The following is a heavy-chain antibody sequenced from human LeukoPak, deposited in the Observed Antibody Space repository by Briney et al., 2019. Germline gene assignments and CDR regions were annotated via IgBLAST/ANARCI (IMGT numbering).Heavy chain of an antibody. Sequence: PGASLRLSCAASGFTFSSYAMSWVRQAPGKGLEWVSAISGSGGSTYYADSVKGRFTISRDNSKNTLYLQMSSLRAEDTAVYYCVKGYCGGDCYFDYWGQGTLVTVSS. J-gene: IGHJ4*02. CDR2: ISGSGGST. CDR1: GFTFSSYA. CDR3: VKGYCGGDCYFDY. V-gene: IGHV3-23*01. D-gene: IGHD2-21*02.